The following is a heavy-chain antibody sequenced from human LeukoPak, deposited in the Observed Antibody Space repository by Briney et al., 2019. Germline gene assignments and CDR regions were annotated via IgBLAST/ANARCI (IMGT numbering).Heavy chain of an antibody. V-gene: IGHV1-2*02. CDR3: ARAITMVRGDEGWFDP. CDR2: INPNSGGT. D-gene: IGHD3-10*01. CDR1: GHTFTGYY. Sequence: GASVKVSCKASGHTFTGYYMHWVRQAPGQGLEWMGWINPNSGGTNYAQKFQGRVTMTRDTSISTAYMELSRLRSDDTAVYYCARAITMVRGDEGWFDPWGQGTLVTVSS. J-gene: IGHJ5*02.